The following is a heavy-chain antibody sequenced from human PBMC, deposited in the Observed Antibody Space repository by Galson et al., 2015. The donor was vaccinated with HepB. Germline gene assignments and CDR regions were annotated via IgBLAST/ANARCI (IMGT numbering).Heavy chain of an antibody. J-gene: IGHJ5*02. V-gene: IGHV1-24*01. CDR2: FDPIRAEA. D-gene: IGHD1-26*01. Sequence: SVKVSCKVSGYSLTEVSMHWVRQAPGTGLEWMGGFDPIRAEAVYAQNFQGRVTMTEDTSTDTAYMELSSLKAEDTATYYCTIEGVSGTYYNWFDPWGQGTLVTVSS. CDR1: GYSLTEVS. CDR3: TIEGVSGTYYNWFDP.